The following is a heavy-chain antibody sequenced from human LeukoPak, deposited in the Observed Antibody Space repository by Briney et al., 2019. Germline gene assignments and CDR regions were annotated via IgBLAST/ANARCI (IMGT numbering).Heavy chain of an antibody. V-gene: IGHV1-58*02. CDR1: GFTFHTSA. D-gene: IGHD3-3*01. CDR3: AAQRGASLHDFWSTRLFDP. J-gene: IGHJ5*02. Sequence: ASVKVSCKASGFTFHTSAMQWVRQARGQRLEWIGWIVLGSGNTVYSHKFHDRVIITRDRSTSTVYMELDSLGSEDTAVYYCAAQRGASLHDFWSTRLFDPWGQGTLVTVSS. CDR2: IVLGSGNT.